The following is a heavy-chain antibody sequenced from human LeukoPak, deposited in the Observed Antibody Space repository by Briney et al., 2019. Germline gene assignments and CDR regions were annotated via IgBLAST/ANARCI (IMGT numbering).Heavy chain of an antibody. V-gene: IGHV3-48*01. Sequence: GGSLRLSCAASGFTFSSYSMNWVRQAPGKGLEWVSYISSSSSTIYYADSVKGRFTISRDNAKNSLYLQMNSLRAEDTAVYYCAKDRYYDSSGYYGVSYFDYWGQGTLVTVSS. J-gene: IGHJ4*02. CDR2: ISSSSSTI. D-gene: IGHD3-22*01. CDR1: GFTFSSYS. CDR3: AKDRYYDSSGYYGVSYFDY.